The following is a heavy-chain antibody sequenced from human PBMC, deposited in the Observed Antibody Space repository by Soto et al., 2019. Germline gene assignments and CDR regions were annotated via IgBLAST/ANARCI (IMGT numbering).Heavy chain of an antibody. D-gene: IGHD3-3*01. J-gene: IGHJ5*02. CDR2: INPSGGST. Sequence: ASVKVSCKASGYTFTSYYMHGVRQAPGQGLEWMGIINPSGGSTSYAQKFQGRVTMTRDTSTSTVYMELSSLRSEDTAVYYCARDSQTEYYDFWSGCTFDPLGQGTLVTVSS. CDR1: GYTFTSYY. CDR3: ARDSQTEYYDFWSGCTFDP. V-gene: IGHV1-46*01.